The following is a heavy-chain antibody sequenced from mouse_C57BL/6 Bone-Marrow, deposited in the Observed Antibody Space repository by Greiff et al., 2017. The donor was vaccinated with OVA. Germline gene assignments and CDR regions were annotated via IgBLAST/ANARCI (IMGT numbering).Heavy chain of an antibody. CDR2: ISDGGSYT. Sequence: VQLQQSGGGLVKPGGSLKLSCAASGFTFSSYAMSWVRQTPEKRLEWVATISDGGSYTYYPDNVKGRFTISRDNAKNNLYLQMSHLKSEDTAMYYCAREAYYGSSYGAMDYWGQGTSVTVSS. V-gene: IGHV5-4*01. J-gene: IGHJ4*01. D-gene: IGHD1-1*01. CDR3: AREAYYGSSYGAMDY. CDR1: GFTFSSYA.